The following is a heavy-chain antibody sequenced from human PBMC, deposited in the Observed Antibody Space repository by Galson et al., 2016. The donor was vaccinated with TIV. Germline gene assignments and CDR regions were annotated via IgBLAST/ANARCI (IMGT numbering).Heavy chain of an antibody. Sequence: QSGAEVKKPGDSLKITCQASGYKLSDYWISWVRQMPGKGLEWMAIIFPGDSQTRYSPSFEGQVTISADKSIIAAYLHLTRLRASDTAIYYCARHRGNPWIEMRVDTWGQGTQVTVSS. J-gene: IGHJ5*02. D-gene: IGHD5-12*01. CDR1: GYKLSDYW. V-gene: IGHV5-51*01. CDR3: ARHRGNPWIEMRVDT. CDR2: IFPGDSQT.